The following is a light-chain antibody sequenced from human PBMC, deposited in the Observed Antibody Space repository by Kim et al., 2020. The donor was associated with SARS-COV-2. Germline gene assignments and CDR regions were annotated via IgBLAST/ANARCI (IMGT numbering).Light chain of an antibody. CDR1: SGHSSYA. CDR3: QTWDTGIRV. J-gene: IGLJ3*02. CDR2: VNRDGSH. V-gene: IGLV4-69*01. Sequence: QLVLTQSPSASASLGASVKLTCTLSSGHSSYAIAWHQQQPEKGPRYLMKVNRDGSHTKGDGIPDRFSGSRSGAERYLTISSHQSEDEADYYCQTWDTGIRVFGGGTQLTVL.